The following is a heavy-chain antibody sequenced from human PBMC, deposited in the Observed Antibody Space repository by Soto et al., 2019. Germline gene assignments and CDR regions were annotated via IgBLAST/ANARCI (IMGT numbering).Heavy chain of an antibody. J-gene: IGHJ4*02. CDR3: ARGMSRDSSSFDY. CDR2: IWYDGSNK. Sequence: QVQLVESGGGVVQPGRSLRLSCAASGFTFSSYVIHWGRQAPGKGLEWVAVIWYDGSNKDYADSVKGRLTISRYNSKNTLYLQMNSLRAEDTAVYYCARGMSRDSSSFDYWGQGTLVTVS. CDR1: GFTFSSYV. V-gene: IGHV3-33*01. D-gene: IGHD6-6*01.